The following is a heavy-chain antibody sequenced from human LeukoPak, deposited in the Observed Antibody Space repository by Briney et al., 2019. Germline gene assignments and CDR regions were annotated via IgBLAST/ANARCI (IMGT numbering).Heavy chain of an antibody. CDR1: GFTFSSYS. CDR3: AKEGVYYDILTGYYPNDAFDI. CDR2: ISSSSSYI. D-gene: IGHD3-9*01. Sequence: GGSLRLSCAASGFTFSSYSMNWVRQAPGKGLEWVSSISSSSSYIYYADSVKGRFTISRDNSKNTLYLQMNSLRAEDTAVYYCAKEGVYYDILTGYYPNDAFDIWGQGTMVTVSS. V-gene: IGHV3-21*04. J-gene: IGHJ3*02.